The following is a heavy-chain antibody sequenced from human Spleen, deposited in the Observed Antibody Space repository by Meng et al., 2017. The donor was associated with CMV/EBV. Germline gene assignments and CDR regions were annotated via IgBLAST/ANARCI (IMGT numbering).Heavy chain of an antibody. J-gene: IGHJ3*02. D-gene: IGHD3-22*01. CDR1: GDSVTSGDYY. V-gene: IGHV4-61*08. Sequence: SETLSLTCTVSGDSVTSGDYYWSWIRQPPGKGLEWIGYTYYSGRTFYNPSLKSRVTISVDTSKNQFSLKLSSVTAADTAVYYCARAYSYYYDSSGYIILHAFDIWGQGTMVTVSS. CDR3: ARAYSYYYDSSGYIILHAFDI. CDR2: TYYSGRT.